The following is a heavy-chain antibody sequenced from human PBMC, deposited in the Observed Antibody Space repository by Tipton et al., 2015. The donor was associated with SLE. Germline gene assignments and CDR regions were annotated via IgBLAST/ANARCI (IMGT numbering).Heavy chain of an antibody. CDR3: ARYSSSRYPFDY. Sequence: TLSLTCTVSGYSISSGFYWGWIRQPPGKGLEWIGSIYHSGSTYYNPSLKSRVTISVDTSKNQFSLKLSSVTAADTAVYYCARYSSSRYPFDYWGQGTLVTVSS. V-gene: IGHV4-38-2*02. D-gene: IGHD6-13*01. CDR2: IYHSGST. J-gene: IGHJ4*02. CDR1: GYSISSGFY.